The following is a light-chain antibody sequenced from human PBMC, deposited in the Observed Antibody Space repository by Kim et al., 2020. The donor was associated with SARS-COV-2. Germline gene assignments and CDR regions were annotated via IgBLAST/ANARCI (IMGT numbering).Light chain of an antibody. CDR3: QAWDSRTVV. CDR1: ILGDKY. CDR2: EDT. J-gene: IGLJ3*02. Sequence: SYELTQPPSVSVSPGQTASITCSGDILGDKYASWYQQKPGQSPLLVIYEDTNRPSGVPERFSGSKSGNTATLTISGTQGMEAAAYYCQAWDSRTVVFGGGTQLTVL. V-gene: IGLV3-1*01.